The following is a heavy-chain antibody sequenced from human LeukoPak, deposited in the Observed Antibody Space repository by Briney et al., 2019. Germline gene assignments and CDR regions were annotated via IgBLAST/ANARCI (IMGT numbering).Heavy chain of an antibody. CDR1: GYTFTSYA. Sequence: GASVKVSCKASGYTFTSYAISWVRQAPGQGLEWMGRIIAYNGNTNYAKKHQGRVTMTTDTSTSTAYMELRSLRSDDTAVYYCARVDIVVVPAALYYFDYWGQGTLVTVSS. D-gene: IGHD2-2*03. CDR2: IIAYNGNT. V-gene: IGHV1-18*01. J-gene: IGHJ4*02. CDR3: ARVDIVVVPAALYYFDY.